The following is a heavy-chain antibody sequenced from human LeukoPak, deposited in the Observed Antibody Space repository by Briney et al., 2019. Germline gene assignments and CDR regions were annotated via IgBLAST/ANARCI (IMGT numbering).Heavy chain of an antibody. CDR3: ARDLLYDGVMYYFDY. CDR1: GFTFSSYS. Sequence: PGGSLRLSCAASGFTFSSYSMNWVRQAPGKGLEWVSYISSSGSTIYYADSVKGRFTISRDNAKNSLYLQMNSLRAEDTAVYYCARDLLYDGVMYYFDYWGQGTLVTVSS. D-gene: IGHD2-15*01. CDR2: ISSSGSTI. J-gene: IGHJ4*02. V-gene: IGHV3-48*04.